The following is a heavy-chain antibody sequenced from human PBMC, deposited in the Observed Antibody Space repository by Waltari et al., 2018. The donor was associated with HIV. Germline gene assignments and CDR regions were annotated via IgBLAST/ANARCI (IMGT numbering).Heavy chain of an antibody. Sequence: EVQLVESGGGSVQPGGSLRLSCAASGLTVSSCWMFWVRHVPGKGLVWVSRINSDGSSTTYADSVKGRFTISRDNAKNTLYLQMNSLRAEDTAMYYCTRGNGHAFDLWGQGTMVTVSS. CDR1: GLTVSSCW. CDR3: TRGNGHAFDL. D-gene: IGHD2-8*01. J-gene: IGHJ3*01. V-gene: IGHV3-74*01. CDR2: INSDGSST.